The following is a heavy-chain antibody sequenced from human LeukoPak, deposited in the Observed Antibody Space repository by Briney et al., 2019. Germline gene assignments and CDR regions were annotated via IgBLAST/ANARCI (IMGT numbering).Heavy chain of an antibody. CDR2: IYYVGDT. Sequence: PSETLSLTCTVSGGSISSSSYYWGWIRQPPGKGPEWIGTIYYVGDTYYNPSLQSRVTISVDTSKNQFSLKLSSVTAADTAVYYCARSPGSRYAYDDYWGQGTQVTVSS. V-gene: IGHV4-39*01. CDR3: ARSPGSRYAYDDY. D-gene: IGHD6-13*01. CDR1: GGSISSSSYY. J-gene: IGHJ4*02.